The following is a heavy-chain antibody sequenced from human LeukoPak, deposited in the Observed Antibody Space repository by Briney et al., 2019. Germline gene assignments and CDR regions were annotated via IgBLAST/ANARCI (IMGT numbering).Heavy chain of an antibody. D-gene: IGHD3-16*02. Sequence: ASVKVSCKASGYTFTSYGISWVRQAPGQGLEWMGWISAYNGNTNYAQKLQGRVTMTTDTSTSTAYMELRSLRSDDTAVYYCARDQGYVWGSYRPVDYWGQGTLVTVSS. CDR2: ISAYNGNT. CDR3: ARDQGYVWGSYRPVDY. CDR1: GYTFTSYG. V-gene: IGHV1-18*01. J-gene: IGHJ4*02.